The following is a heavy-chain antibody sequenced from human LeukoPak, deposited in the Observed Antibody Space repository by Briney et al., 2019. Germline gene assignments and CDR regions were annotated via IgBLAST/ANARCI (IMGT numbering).Heavy chain of an antibody. Sequence: IGEINHIATTTYNPSLKTRVTISVDTSKNQFSLKLSSVTAADTAVYYCARVRRVTGSIFDYWGQGTLVTVSS. CDR2: INHIATT. V-gene: IGHV4-34*01. J-gene: IGHJ4*02. D-gene: IGHD5-18*01. CDR3: ARVRRVTGSIFDY.